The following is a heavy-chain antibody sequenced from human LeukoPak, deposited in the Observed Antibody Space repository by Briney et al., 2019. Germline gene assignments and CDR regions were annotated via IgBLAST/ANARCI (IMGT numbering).Heavy chain of an antibody. CDR3: ARVGEKAATAPNGAYDGFDI. V-gene: IGHV3-66*01. J-gene: IGHJ3*02. Sequence: GGSLRLSCTASGFTVGSRFMSWVRQAPGKGLEWVSLIYSAGTTYYADSVKDRFTISRDNSKNTLYLQMNILRVEDTAVYYCARVGEKAATAPNGAYDGFDIWGQGAKVTVSS. CDR2: IYSAGTT. D-gene: IGHD2-21*02. CDR1: GFTVGSRF.